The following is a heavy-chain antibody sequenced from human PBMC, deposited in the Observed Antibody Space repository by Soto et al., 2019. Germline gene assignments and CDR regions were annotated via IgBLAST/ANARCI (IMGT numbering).Heavy chain of an antibody. V-gene: IGHV1-69*01. D-gene: IGHD2-2*01. CDR3: ARLLPAAAIAPGYYGMDV. CDR2: IIPIFGTA. J-gene: IGHJ6*02. CDR1: GGTFSSYA. Sequence: QVRLVQSGAEVKKPGSSVKVSCKASGGTFSSYAISWVRQAPGQGLEWMGGIIPIFGTANYAQKFQGRVTITADESTSTAYMELSSLRSEDTAVYYCARLLPAAAIAPGYYGMDVWGQGTTVTVSS.